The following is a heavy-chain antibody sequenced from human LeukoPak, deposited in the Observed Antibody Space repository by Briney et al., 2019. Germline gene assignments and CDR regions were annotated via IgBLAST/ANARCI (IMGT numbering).Heavy chain of an antibody. CDR2: IKTDGGKK. Sequence: GGSLRLSCAASGFTFSTYWMNWFRQTPGKGLEWVAKIKTDGGKKYHVASVKGRFTISRDNAKNSLYLQMNSLRAEDTAVYYCARVRPTRGDLWGQGNLVSVS. CDR1: GFTFSTYW. CDR3: ARVRPTRGDL. J-gene: IGHJ4*02. V-gene: IGHV3-7*01. D-gene: IGHD3-10*01.